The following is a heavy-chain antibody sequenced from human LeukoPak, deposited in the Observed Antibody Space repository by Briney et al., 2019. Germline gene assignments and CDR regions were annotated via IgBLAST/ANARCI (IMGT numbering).Heavy chain of an antibody. CDR3: ARAYYYDSSGYYPLGV. D-gene: IGHD3-22*01. CDR1: GFTFNTYT. V-gene: IGHV3-30*04. Sequence: GGSLRLSCAASGFTFNTYTMNWVRQAPGKGLEWVAVISYDGSNKYYADSVKGRFTISRDNSKNTLYLQMNSLRAEDTAVYYCARAYYYDSSGYYPLGVWGQGTLVTVSS. CDR2: ISYDGSNK. J-gene: IGHJ4*02.